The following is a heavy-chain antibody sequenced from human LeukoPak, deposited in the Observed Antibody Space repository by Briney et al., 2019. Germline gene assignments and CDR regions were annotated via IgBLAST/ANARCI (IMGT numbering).Heavy chain of an antibody. J-gene: IGHJ4*02. Sequence: PSETLSLTCTVSGGSISSGGYYWSWIRQPPGKGLEWIGYIYHSGSTYYNPSLKSRVTISVDRSKNQFSLKLSSATAADTAVYYCARETIAARGVDFDYWGQGTLVTVSS. CDR3: ARETIAARGVDFDY. V-gene: IGHV4-30-2*01. CDR1: GGSISSGGYY. CDR2: IYHSGST. D-gene: IGHD6-25*01.